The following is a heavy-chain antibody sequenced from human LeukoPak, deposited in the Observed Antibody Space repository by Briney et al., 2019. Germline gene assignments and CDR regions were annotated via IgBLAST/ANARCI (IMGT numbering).Heavy chain of an antibody. D-gene: IGHD2-21*02. V-gene: IGHV3-30-3*01. Sequence: GRSLRLSCAASGFTFSSYAMHRVRQAPGKGLEWVAVLSDDGSNKYYADSVKGRFTISRDNFKNTLYLQMNSLRAEDTAVYYYARDKTAGLDYWGQGTLVTVSS. CDR2: LSDDGSNK. CDR3: ARDKTAGLDY. J-gene: IGHJ4*02. CDR1: GFTFSSYA.